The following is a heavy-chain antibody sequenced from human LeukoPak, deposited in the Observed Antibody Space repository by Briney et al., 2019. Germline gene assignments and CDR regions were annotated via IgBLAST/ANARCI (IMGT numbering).Heavy chain of an antibody. CDR2: MNPNSGNT. J-gene: IGHJ4*02. V-gene: IGHV1-8*01. Sequence: ASVKVSCKASGYTFTSYDINWVRQATGQGLEWMGWMNPNSGNTGYAQKFQGRVTMTRNTSISTAYMELSSLRSEDTAVYYCARGGRPRIQLWLSTRGSYFDYWGQGTLVTVSS. D-gene: IGHD5-18*01. CDR1: GYTFTSYD. CDR3: ARGGRPRIQLWLSTRGSYFDY.